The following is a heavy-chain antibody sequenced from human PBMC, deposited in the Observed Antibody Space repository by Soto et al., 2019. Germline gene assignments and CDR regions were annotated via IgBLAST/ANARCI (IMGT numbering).Heavy chain of an antibody. D-gene: IGHD3-22*01. CDR2: IFHSGSI. Sequence: PSETLSLTCNVSGGSITSGGFYWHWVRQHPGEGLEWIGYIFHSGSIYYNPSLRNRVTMSMDTSNNQFSLNLSSVTAADKAVKLCARGGSGYNWFDPWGQGTLVT. J-gene: IGHJ5*02. CDR3: ARGGSGYNWFDP. CDR1: GGSITSGGFY. V-gene: IGHV4-31*02.